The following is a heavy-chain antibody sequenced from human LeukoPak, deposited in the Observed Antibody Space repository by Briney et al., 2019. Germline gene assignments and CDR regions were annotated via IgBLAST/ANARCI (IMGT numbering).Heavy chain of an antibody. V-gene: IGHV1-24*01. CDR2: FDPEDGET. J-gene: IGHJ4*02. CDR1: GYTLTELS. Sequence: EASVKVSCKVSGYTLTELSMHWVRQAPGKGLEWMGGFDPEDGETIYAQKFQGRVTMTEDTSTDTVYMELSSLRSEDTAVYYCALPYCSGGSCYGSHLPFDYWGQGTLVTVSS. D-gene: IGHD2-15*01. CDR3: ALPYCSGGSCYGSHLPFDY.